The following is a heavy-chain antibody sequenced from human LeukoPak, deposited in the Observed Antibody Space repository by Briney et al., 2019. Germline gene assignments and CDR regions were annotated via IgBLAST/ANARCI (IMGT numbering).Heavy chain of an antibody. CDR3: ARATRIYSSGWYYSFDY. CDR1: GLTFSDYY. J-gene: IGHJ4*02. V-gene: IGHV3-74*01. CDR2: INVDGSGA. Sequence: GGSLRLSCAASGLTFSDYYMSWIRQAPGKGLVWVSHINVDGSGATYADSVKGRFTISRDNAKNTLYLHMNSLRAEDTAVYYCARATRIYSSGWYYSFDYWGQGTLVTVSS. D-gene: IGHD6-19*01.